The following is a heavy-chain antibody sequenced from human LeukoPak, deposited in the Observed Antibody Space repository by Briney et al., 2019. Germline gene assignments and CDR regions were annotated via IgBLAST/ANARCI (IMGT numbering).Heavy chain of an antibody. V-gene: IGHV3-21*01. J-gene: IGHJ4*02. CDR1: GFSLSTYG. D-gene: IGHD3-10*01. CDR3: ARASGGSGREYFDY. CDR2: IGGSGGNI. Sequence: PGGSLRLSCAASGFSLSTYGMSWVRQVPGKGLDWVSTIGGSGGNIYYADSVKGRFTISRDNAKNSLFLQMNSLRAEDTAVYYCARASGGSGREYFDYWGQGTLVTVSS.